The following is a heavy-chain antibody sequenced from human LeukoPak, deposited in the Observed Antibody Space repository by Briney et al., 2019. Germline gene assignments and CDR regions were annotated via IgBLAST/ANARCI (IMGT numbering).Heavy chain of an antibody. CDR1: GFTFSVYW. J-gene: IGHJ5*02. V-gene: IGHV3-7*04. D-gene: IGHD6-19*01. CDR2: IKEDGSEK. Sequence: GGSLRLSCVASGFTFSVYWMSWVRQAPGKGLEWVANIKEDGSEKYYVDSVKGRFTISRDNAKNSLYLQMSSLRADDTAVYYCARALAVAGTGGFDPWGQGTLVTVSS. CDR3: ARALAVAGTGGFDP.